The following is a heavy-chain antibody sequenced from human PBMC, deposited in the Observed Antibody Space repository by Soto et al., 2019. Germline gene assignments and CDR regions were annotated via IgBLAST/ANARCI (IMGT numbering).Heavy chain of an antibody. V-gene: IGHV1-69*06. Sequence: QVQLVQSGAEVKKPGSSVKVSCKASGGSFSSYGITWVRQAPGQGLEWMGGIIPNFDTANYAQRLQGRVTITADKSTSTAYMELRSLRSEDTAVDYCARERRIYYDSRGPLDYWGQGTLVTVSS. CDR2: IIPNFDTA. D-gene: IGHD3-22*01. CDR3: ARERRIYYDSRGPLDY. J-gene: IGHJ4*02. CDR1: GGSFSSYG.